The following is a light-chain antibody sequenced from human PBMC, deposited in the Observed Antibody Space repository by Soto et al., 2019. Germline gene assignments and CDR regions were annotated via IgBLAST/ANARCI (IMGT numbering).Light chain of an antibody. Sequence: QSVLTPPASVSGSPGQSITVSCTGTSSDVGGYKYVSWYQHHPGRAPKLMIYEVNNRPSGVSHRLSGSKSGNTASLTISGLQPEEEADYYCTSYTTSSTLVFGTGTKGTV. CDR2: EVN. CDR3: TSYTTSSTLV. J-gene: IGLJ1*01. V-gene: IGLV2-14*01. CDR1: SSDVGGYKY.